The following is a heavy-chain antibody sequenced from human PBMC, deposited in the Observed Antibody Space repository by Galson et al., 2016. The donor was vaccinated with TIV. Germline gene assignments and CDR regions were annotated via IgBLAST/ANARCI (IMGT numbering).Heavy chain of an antibody. Sequence: CAISGDSVSSNSAAWNWIRQSPSRGLEWLGRTYYRSKWYNDYAASVKSRITINPDTSKNQFSLQLTSVTPEDAAVYYCARGAPSVFGVIMTLDYWGRGTLVTVSS. D-gene: IGHD3-3*01. V-gene: IGHV6-1*01. CDR2: TYYRSKWYN. CDR3: ARGAPSVFGVIMTLDY. J-gene: IGHJ4*02. CDR1: GDSVSSNSAA.